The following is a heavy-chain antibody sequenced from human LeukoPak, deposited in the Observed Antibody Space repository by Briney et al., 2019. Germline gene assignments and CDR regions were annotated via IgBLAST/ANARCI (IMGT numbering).Heavy chain of an antibody. V-gene: IGHV4-39*01. CDR3: ARLGGSSRWFDP. J-gene: IGHJ5*02. Sequence: PSETLSLTCTVSGGSLSSSSYYWGWIRQPPGKGLEWLGSIFYSGTTFYNPSLKSRVTISVDTSKNQFSPKLSSVTAADTAMYYCARLGGSSRWFDPWGQGTLVTVSS. CDR1: GGSLSSSSYY. D-gene: IGHD6-6*01. CDR2: IFYSGTT.